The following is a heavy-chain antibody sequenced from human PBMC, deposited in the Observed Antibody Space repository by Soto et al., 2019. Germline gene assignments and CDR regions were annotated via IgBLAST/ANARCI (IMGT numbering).Heavy chain of an antibody. Sequence: SETLSLTCAVYGGSFSGYYWSWIRQPPGNGLEWIGEINHSGSTNYNPSLKSRVTISVDTSKNQFSLKLSSVTAADTAVYYCARGSIAAGGYYYYYGMDVWGQGTTVTVSS. CDR3: ARGSIAAGGYYYYYGMDV. CDR2: INHSGST. J-gene: IGHJ6*02. CDR1: GGSFSGYY. D-gene: IGHD6-13*01. V-gene: IGHV4-34*01.